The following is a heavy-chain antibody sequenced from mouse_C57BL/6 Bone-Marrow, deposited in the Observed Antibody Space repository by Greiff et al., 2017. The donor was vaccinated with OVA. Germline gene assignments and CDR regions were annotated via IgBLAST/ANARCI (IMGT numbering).Heavy chain of an antibody. D-gene: IGHD1-1*01. CDR3: AREGGYYGSSVAY. Sequence: QVQLQQPGAELVMPGASVKLSCKASGYTFTSYWMRWVKQRPGQGLEWIGEIDPSDSYTNYNQKFKGKSTLTVDKSSSTAYMQLSSLTSEDSAVYYCAREGGYYGSSVAYWGQGTLVTVSA. CDR2: IDPSDSYT. V-gene: IGHV1-69*01. J-gene: IGHJ3*01. CDR1: GYTFTSYW.